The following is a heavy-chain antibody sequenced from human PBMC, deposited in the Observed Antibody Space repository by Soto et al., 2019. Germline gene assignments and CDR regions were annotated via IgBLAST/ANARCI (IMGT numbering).Heavy chain of an antibody. V-gene: IGHV3-11*01. Sequence: GGSLRLSCAASGFTFSDYYMSWIRQAPGKGLEWVSYISSSGSTIYYADSVKGRFTISRDNAKNSLYLQMNSLRAEDTAVYYCARDNNWNVPYYYYYMDVWGKGTTVTVSS. J-gene: IGHJ6*03. D-gene: IGHD1-20*01. CDR2: ISSSGSTI. CDR1: GFTFSDYY. CDR3: ARDNNWNVPYYYYYMDV.